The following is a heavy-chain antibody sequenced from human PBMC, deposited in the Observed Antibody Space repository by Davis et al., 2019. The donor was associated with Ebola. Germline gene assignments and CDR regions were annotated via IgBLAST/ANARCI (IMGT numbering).Heavy chain of an antibody. CDR3: ARESWIQLPGQRYYYYYYMDV. D-gene: IGHD5-18*01. Sequence: PGGSLRLSCAASGFTFSSYGMHWVRQAPGKGLEWVAVIWYDGSNKYYADSVKGRFTISRDNSKNTLYLQMNSLRAEDTAVYYCARESWIQLPGQRYYYYYYMDVWGKGTTVTVSS. CDR1: GFTFSSYG. V-gene: IGHV3-33*01. CDR2: IWYDGSNK. J-gene: IGHJ6*03.